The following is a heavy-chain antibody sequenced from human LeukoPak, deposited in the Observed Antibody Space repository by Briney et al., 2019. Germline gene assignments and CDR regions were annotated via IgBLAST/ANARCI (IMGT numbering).Heavy chain of an antibody. CDR3: GTVFDY. CDR1: GFTLGSHW. Sequence: PGGSLTLSCAVSGFTLGSHWMHWVRQAPGKGLEWVARMNEDGSGTSYADSVKGRFTISRDNAKNTVYLQMNSLRAEDTAVYYCGTVFDYWGQGTLVTVSS. J-gene: IGHJ4*02. CDR2: MNEDGSGT. V-gene: IGHV3-74*01.